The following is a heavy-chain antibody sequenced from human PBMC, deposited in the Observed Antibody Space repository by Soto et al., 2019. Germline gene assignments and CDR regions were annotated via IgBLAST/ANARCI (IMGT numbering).Heavy chain of an antibody. J-gene: IGHJ4*02. CDR3: AIMYITTTIDY. CDR2: IYPGDSDT. V-gene: IGHV5-51*01. CDR1: GYSFTTYW. D-gene: IGHD1-26*01. Sequence: PGESLKISCKASGYSFTTYWIGWVRQMPGKGLEWMGIIYPGDSDTKYSPSLQGQVSISADTSISTAYLQWTSLKASDTAMYYCAIMYITTTIDYWGQGTLVTVSS.